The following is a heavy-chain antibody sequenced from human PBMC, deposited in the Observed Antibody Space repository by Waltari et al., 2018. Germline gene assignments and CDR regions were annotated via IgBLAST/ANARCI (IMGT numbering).Heavy chain of an antibody. CDR2: IYHSGST. D-gene: IGHD4-17*01. J-gene: IGHJ6*03. V-gene: IGHV4-38-2*01. Sequence: QVQLQESGPGLVKPSETLSLTCAVSGYSISSGYYWGWIRQPPGKGLEWIGSIYHSGSTYYNPSLKSRVTISVDTSKNQFSLKLSSLRSEDTAVYYCARGLTVTRHYYYMDVWGKGTTVTVSS. CDR3: ARGLTVTRHYYYMDV. CDR1: GYSISSGYY.